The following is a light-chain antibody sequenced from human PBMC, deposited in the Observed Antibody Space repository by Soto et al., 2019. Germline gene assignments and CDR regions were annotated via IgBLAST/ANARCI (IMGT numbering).Light chain of an antibody. V-gene: IGKV2-28*01. CDR1: QRLLHSNGNNF. CDR3: MHALQTPYT. Sequence: EIVMTQSPPSLTVTPGEPASISCRSSQRLLHSNGNNFLDWYLQKPGQSPQLLIYLGSNRASGVPDRVSGSGAGRDFTLKISRVEAEDVGVDYCMHALQTPYTVGQGTKLEIK. CDR2: LGS. J-gene: IGKJ2*01.